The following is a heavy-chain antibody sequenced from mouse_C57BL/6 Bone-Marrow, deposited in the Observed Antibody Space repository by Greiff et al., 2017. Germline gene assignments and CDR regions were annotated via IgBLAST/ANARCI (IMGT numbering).Heavy chain of an antibody. CDR2: ISSGSSTI. D-gene: IGHD1-1*01. J-gene: IGHJ1*03. CDR1: GFTFSDYG. Sequence: EVKLVESGGGLVKPGGSLKLSCAASGFTFSDYGMHWVRQAPEKGLEWVAYISSGSSTIYYADTVKGRFTISRDNAKNTLFLHMTSLRSEDTAMYYWAAVGFFSYGSSWYFDVWGTGTTVTVSS. CDR3: AAVGFFSYGSSWYFDV. V-gene: IGHV5-17*01.